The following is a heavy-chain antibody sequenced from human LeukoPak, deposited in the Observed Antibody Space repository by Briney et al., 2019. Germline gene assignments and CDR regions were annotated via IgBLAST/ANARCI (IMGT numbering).Heavy chain of an antibody. V-gene: IGHV4-61*02. CDR1: GGSISSGSYY. CDR3: ARDRTVAGPFDY. D-gene: IGHD6-19*01. J-gene: IGHJ4*02. CDR2: IYTSGST. Sequence: PSETLSLTCTVSGGSISSGSYYWSWIRQPAGKGLEWIGRIYTSGSTNYNPSLKSRVTISVDTSKNQFSLKLSSVTAADTAVYYCARDRTVAGPFDYWGQGTLVTVSS.